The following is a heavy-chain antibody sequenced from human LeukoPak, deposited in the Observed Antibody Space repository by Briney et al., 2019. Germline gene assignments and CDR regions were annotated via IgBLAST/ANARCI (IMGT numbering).Heavy chain of an antibody. D-gene: IGHD3-10*01. Sequence: SETLSLTCTVSGGSISSGSYYWSWIRQPAGTGLEWIGRIYTSGSTNYNPSLKSRVTISVDTSKNQFSLKLSSVTAADTAVYYCARESRVRRYFDYWGQGTLVTVSS. V-gene: IGHV4-61*02. J-gene: IGHJ4*02. CDR1: GGSISSGSYY. CDR2: IYTSGST. CDR3: ARESRVRRYFDY.